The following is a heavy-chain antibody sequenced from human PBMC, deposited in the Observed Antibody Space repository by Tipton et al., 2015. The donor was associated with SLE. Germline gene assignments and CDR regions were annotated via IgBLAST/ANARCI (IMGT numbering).Heavy chain of an antibody. CDR3: ATGDGLPV. CDR2: TYYRSKWYN. CDR1: GDSVSRNSAA. V-gene: IGHV6-1*01. J-gene: IGHJ4*02. D-gene: IGHD5-24*01. Sequence: LRLSCAISGDSVSRNSAAWNWIRQSPSRGLEWLGRTYYRSKWYNDYAVSVKSRMTINPDTSKNQFSLQLNSVTPEDTAVYYCATGDGLPVWGQGTLVTVSS.